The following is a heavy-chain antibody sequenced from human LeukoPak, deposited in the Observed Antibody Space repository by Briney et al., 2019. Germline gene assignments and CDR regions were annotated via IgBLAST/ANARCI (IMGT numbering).Heavy chain of an antibody. CDR1: GXSFSGYY. V-gene: IGHV4-34*01. Sequence: SETLSLTWAVYGXSFSGYYWSWIRQPPGKGLEWIGEINHSGSTNYNPSLKSRVTISVDTSKNQFSLKLSSVTAADTAVYFCARGPPTDYYDSSGFYYVFDYWGQGTLVTVSS. J-gene: IGHJ4*02. D-gene: IGHD3-22*01. CDR3: ARGPPTDYYDSSGFYYVFDY. CDR2: INHSGST.